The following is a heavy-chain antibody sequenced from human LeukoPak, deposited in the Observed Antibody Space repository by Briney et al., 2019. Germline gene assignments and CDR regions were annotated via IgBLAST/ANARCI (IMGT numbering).Heavy chain of an antibody. J-gene: IGHJ4*02. D-gene: IGHD6-13*01. CDR3: ARAAAEVPELDY. Sequence: ASVKVSCKASGYTFTSYAMHWVRQAPGQRLEWMGWINAGNGNTKYSQKFQGRVTITRDTSASTAYMELSSLRSEDTAVYYCARAAAEVPELDYWGQGTLVTVSS. CDR1: GYTFTSYA. V-gene: IGHV1-3*01. CDR2: INAGNGNT.